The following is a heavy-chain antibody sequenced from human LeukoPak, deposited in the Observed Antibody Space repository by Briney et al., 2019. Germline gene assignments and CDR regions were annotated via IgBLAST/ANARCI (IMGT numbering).Heavy chain of an antibody. CDR1: GFAFSSCA. D-gene: IGHD3-10*01. Sequence: PGGSLRLSCAASGFAFSSCAMNWVRQAPGKGLEWVSTISGSGGSKHYADSVEGRFTISRDNSKNTVYLQMNSLRAEDTAIYYCAKLTSASGAYGVDVWSQGTTVTVSS. V-gene: IGHV3-23*01. CDR2: ISGSGGSK. CDR3: AKLTSASGAYGVDV. J-gene: IGHJ6*02.